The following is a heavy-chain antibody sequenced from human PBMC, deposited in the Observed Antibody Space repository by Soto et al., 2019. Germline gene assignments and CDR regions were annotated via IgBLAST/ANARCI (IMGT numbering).Heavy chain of an antibody. CDR1: GYTFTRYG. D-gene: IGHD2-21*02. J-gene: IGHJ6*02. Sequence: QVQLVQSGGEVKKPGASVKLSCTASGYTFTRYGISWVRQAPGQGLEWMGWISAYNGKTNYAQNVHGRGPMTTDTGTRTAYMDLRSLRSDDTAVYYCARGGDVNYYHGMDVWGQGTTVTVSS. CDR3: ARGGDVNYYHGMDV. V-gene: IGHV1-18*01. CDR2: ISAYNGKT.